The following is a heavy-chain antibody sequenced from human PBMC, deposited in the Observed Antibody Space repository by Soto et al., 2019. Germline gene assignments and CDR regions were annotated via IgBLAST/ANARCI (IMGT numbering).Heavy chain of an antibody. J-gene: IGHJ6*02. Sequence: GGSLRLSCAASGFTFSSYSMNWVRQAPGKGLEWVSSISSSSSYIYYADSVKGRFTISRENAKNSLYLQMNSLRAGDTAVYYCARDGYSSGGSGMDVWGQGTTVTVSS. V-gene: IGHV3-21*01. CDR2: ISSSSSYI. CDR1: GFTFSSYS. CDR3: ARDGYSSGGSGMDV. D-gene: IGHD6-19*01.